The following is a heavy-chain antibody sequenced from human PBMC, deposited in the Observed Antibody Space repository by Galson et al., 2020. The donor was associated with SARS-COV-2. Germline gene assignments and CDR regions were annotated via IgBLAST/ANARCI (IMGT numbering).Heavy chain of an antibody. CDR1: GFTFRSLA. D-gene: IGHD1-26*01. J-gene: IGHJ4*02. Sequence: GESLKTPREASGFTFRSLAMSWVRQAPGTGLEWVPAFSGRGGSTYYADSVKGRFTIPRDNSKNTLYRQMNSLRAEDTAVYYCAKDLVGAPQGDPPHDYWGQGTLVTVSS. V-gene: IGHV3-23*01. CDR3: AKDLVGAPQGDPPHDY. CDR2: FSGRGGST.